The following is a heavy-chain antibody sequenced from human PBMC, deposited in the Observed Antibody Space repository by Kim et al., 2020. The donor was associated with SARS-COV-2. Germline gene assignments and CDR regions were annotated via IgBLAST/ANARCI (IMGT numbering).Heavy chain of an antibody. J-gene: IGHJ3*02. V-gene: IGHV4-59*01. CDR1: GGSISSYY. Sequence: SETLSLTCTVSGGSISSYYWSWIRQPPGKGLEWIGYIYYSGSTNYNPSLKSRVTISVDTSKNQFSLKLSFVTAADTAVYYCARSAYYDSSAAFDIWGQGTMVTVSS. CDR3: ARSAYYDSSAAFDI. D-gene: IGHD3-22*01. CDR2: IYYSGST.